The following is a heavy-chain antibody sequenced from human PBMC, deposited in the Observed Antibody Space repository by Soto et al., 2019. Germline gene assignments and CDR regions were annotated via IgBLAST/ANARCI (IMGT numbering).Heavy chain of an antibody. D-gene: IGHD1-26*01. V-gene: IGHV4-61*08. Sequence: QVQLQESGPRLVKPSETLSLTCTVSGGSVTSGGYPWSWIRQPPGNGLEWIGYMYSDGRTNYNPSLRSRVTISVDTSKNQFCLKLNSVTAADTAVYYCARDDIVGASNWYFDLWGRGTLVTVSS. J-gene: IGHJ2*01. CDR1: GGSVTSGGYP. CDR3: ARDDIVGASNWYFDL. CDR2: MYSDGRT.